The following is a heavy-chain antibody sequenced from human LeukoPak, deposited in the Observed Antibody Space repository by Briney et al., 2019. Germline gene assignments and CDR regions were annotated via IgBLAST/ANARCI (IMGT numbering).Heavy chain of an antibody. V-gene: IGHV3-23*01. CDR3: AKDPSYDSSGTHDAFDI. D-gene: IGHD3-22*01. CDR2: ISGSGGST. Sequence: GGSLRLSCAASGFTFRSYAMSWVRQAPGKGLEWVSAISGSGGSTYYADSVKGRFTISRDNSKNTLYLQMNSLRAEDTAVYYCAKDPSYDSSGTHDAFDIWGQGTMVTVSS. J-gene: IGHJ3*02. CDR1: GFTFRSYA.